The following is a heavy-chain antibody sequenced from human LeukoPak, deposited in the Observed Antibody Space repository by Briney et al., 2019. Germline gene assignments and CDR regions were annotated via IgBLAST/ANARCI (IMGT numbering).Heavy chain of an antibody. J-gene: IGHJ4*02. V-gene: IGHV1-2*02. CDR1: GYTFTGYY. CDR3: ARFFRVRGVISGFDY. CDR2: INPNSGGT. Sequence: GASVKVSCKASGYTFTGYYMHWVRQAPGQGLEWMGWINPNSGGTNYAQKFQGRVTMTRDTSISTAYMELSRLRSDDTAVYYCARFFRVRGVISGFDYWGQGTLVTVSS. D-gene: IGHD3-10*01.